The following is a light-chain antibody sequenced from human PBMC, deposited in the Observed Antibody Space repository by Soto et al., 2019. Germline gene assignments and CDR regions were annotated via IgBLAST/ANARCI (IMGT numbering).Light chain of an antibody. J-gene: IGKJ3*01. CDR1: QSISSF. CDR2: AAS. Sequence: DIQMTQSPSSLSASVGDRVTITCRASQSISSFVNWYQQKPGKAPKLLIYAASSLQSEVPSRFSGSGSGTDFTLTISSLQPKDFATYYCQQSYSTLLFTFGPGTKVDVQ. CDR3: QQSYSTLLFT. V-gene: IGKV1-39*01.